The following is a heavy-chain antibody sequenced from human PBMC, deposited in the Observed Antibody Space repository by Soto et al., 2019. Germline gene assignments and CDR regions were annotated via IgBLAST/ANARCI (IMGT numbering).Heavy chain of an antibody. J-gene: IGHJ3*02. V-gene: IGHV1-46*03. CDR3: ASLRVVRGVDDAFDI. D-gene: IGHD3-10*01. Sequence: ASVKVSCKASGYTFTSYDMHWVRQAPGQGLEWMGIINPSGGSTSYAQKFQGRVTMTRDTSTSTVYMELSSLRSEDTAVYYCASLRVVRGVDDAFDIWGQGTMVTVSS. CDR2: INPSGGST. CDR1: GYTFTSYD.